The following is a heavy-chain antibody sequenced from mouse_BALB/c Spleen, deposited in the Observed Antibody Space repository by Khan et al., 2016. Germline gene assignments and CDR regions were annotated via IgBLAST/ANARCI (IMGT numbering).Heavy chain of an antibody. Sequence: QIQLVQSGPELKKPGETVKISCKASGYTFTNYGMNWVKQAPGKGLKWMGWINTYTGEPTYADDFKGRFAFSLETSASTAYLQINNLKNEDPATYFCARRDYGTPYYCAMDYWGQGTSVTVSS. J-gene: IGHJ4*01. CDR3: ARRDYGTPYYCAMDY. CDR1: GYTFTNYG. CDR2: INTYTGEP. D-gene: IGHD2-1*01. V-gene: IGHV9-3-1*01.